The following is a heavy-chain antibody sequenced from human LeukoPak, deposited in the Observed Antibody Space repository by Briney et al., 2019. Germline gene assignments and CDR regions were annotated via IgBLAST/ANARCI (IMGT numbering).Heavy chain of an antibody. CDR2: ISASDGTT. D-gene: IGHD4-17*01. J-gene: IGHJ4*02. Sequence: GASVKVSCKASGYSFSIYGITWARQAPGQGLEYLGWISASDGTTNYAQKVQDRVTMTTDTSTSTAYLELRSLRSEDTAVYHCARCGAAVTTHFSHWGQGTLVTVSS. CDR3: ARCGAAVTTHFSH. V-gene: IGHV1-18*01. CDR1: GYSFSIYG.